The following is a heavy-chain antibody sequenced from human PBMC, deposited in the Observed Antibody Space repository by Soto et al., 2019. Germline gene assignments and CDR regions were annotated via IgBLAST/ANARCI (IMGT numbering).Heavy chain of an antibody. Sequence: QVQLQESGPGLVKPSETLSLTCTVSGGSISSYYWSWIRQPPGKGLEWIVFIFYSGSTSYNPSLQSRVTISIDKSAYQSSLTLNSVTAADTAVYYCASMIGDPVLSFDSWGQGTLVAVSS. J-gene: IGHJ5*01. CDR2: IFYSGST. D-gene: IGHD3-10*02. CDR3: ASMIGDPVLSFDS. V-gene: IGHV4-59*01. CDR1: GGSISSYY.